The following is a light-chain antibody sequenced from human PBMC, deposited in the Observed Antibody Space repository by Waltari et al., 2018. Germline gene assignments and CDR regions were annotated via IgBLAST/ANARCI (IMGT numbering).Light chain of an antibody. CDR2: KAS. J-gene: IGKJ4*01. V-gene: IGKV1-5*03. CDR1: QSISNW. Sequence: SASVGDRVTITCRASQSISNWLAWYQQKPGKAPKLLIYKASTLESGVPSRFSGSGSGTEFTLTISSLQPDDFATYYCQQYNSYSLLTFGGG. CDR3: QQYNSYSLLT.